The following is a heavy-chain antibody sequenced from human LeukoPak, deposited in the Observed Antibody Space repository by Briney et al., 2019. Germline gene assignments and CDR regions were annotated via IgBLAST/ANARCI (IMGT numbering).Heavy chain of an antibody. Sequence: ASVKVSCKASGYTFTSYDINWVRRATGQGLEWMGWMNPNSGNIGYAQKFQGRVTMTKNTSITTAYMELSSLRSEDTAVHYCARALSWTTESYYYMDVWDKGTTVTVSS. J-gene: IGHJ6*03. V-gene: IGHV1-8*01. CDR3: ARALSWTTESYYYMDV. D-gene: IGHD3/OR15-3a*01. CDR1: GYTFTSYD. CDR2: MNPNSGNI.